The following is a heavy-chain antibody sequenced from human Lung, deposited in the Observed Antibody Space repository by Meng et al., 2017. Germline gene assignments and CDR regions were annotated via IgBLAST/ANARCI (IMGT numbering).Heavy chain of an antibody. CDR2: MKSNIDGGSV. CDR3: SGHVDY. J-gene: IGHJ4*01. CDR1: GFIFSNAW. Sequence: GESLKISCVGSGFIFSNAWMTWVRQAPGKGLEWLARMKSNIDGGSVDYAASVSCRFFISRDDSKSTFYLQMNSLKTKDTAVYYCSGHVDYWGHGTLVTVSS. V-gene: IGHV3-15*01.